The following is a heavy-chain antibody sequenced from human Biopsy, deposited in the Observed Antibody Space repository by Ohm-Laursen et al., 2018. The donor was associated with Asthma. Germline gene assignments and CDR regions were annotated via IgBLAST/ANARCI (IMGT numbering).Heavy chain of an antibody. CDR2: INPSSGDT. J-gene: IGHJ4*02. Sequence: SVKVSCKTSGYTFTAYYIHWVRQAPGQGLEWMGRINPSSGDTNYPQNFQGRVTVTRDTSIRTAYMELTRLRSDDTAVYYCARVEAARHDYRSYDFGYWGQGTLVTVSS. CDR3: ARVEAARHDYRSYDFGY. D-gene: IGHD4-11*01. CDR1: GYTFTAYY. V-gene: IGHV1-2*06.